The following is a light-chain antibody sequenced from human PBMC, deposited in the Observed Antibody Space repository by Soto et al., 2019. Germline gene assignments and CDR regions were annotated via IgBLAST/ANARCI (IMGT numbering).Light chain of an antibody. J-gene: IGLJ1*01. CDR3: AAWEDSMTASV. CDR1: SSNVGSNT. Sequence: QSALTQPPSASGTPGQRGTISCSGSSSNVGSNTVKWYEQLPGTAPKLVIYSNNQRPSGVPDRFSGSKSGTSASLAISGLQSGDEAVFYFAAWEDSMTASVFATATTSPS. CDR2: SNN. V-gene: IGLV1-44*01.